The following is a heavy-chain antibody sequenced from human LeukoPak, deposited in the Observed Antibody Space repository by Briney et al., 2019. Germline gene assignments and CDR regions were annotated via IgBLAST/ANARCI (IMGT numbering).Heavy chain of an antibody. CDR1: GGSISSGGYY. V-gene: IGHV4-31*03. CDR3: ASSPPAPESGYSYGNFDY. D-gene: IGHD5-18*01. CDR2: IYYSGST. J-gene: IGHJ4*02. Sequence: SETLSLTCTVSGGSISSGGYYWSWIRQHPGKGLEWIGYIYYSGSTYYNPSLKSRVTISVDTSKNQFSLKLSSVTAADTAVYYCASSPPAPESGYSYGNFDYWGQGTLVTVSS.